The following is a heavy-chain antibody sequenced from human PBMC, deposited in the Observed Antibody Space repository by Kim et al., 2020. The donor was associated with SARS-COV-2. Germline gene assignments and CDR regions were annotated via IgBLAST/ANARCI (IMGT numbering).Heavy chain of an antibody. CDR2: IIPILGIA. CDR3: ARAYRYKGSGWYAY. D-gene: IGHD6-19*01. J-gene: IGHJ4*02. CDR1: GGTFSSYA. Sequence: SVKVSCKASGGTFSSYAISWVRQAPGQGLEWMGRIIPILGIANYAQKFQGRVTITADKSTSTAYMELSSLRSEDTAVYYCARAYRYKGSGWYAYWGQGTLVTVSS. V-gene: IGHV1-69*04.